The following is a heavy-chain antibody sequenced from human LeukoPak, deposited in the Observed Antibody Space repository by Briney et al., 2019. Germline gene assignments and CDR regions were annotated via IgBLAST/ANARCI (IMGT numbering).Heavy chain of an antibody. D-gene: IGHD3-10*01. CDR2: FDPEDGET. CDR3: ATILERMVRGVILNGYYFDY. V-gene: IGHV1-24*01. CDR1: GYTLTELS. J-gene: IGHJ4*02. Sequence: ASVKVSCKVSGYTLTELSMHWVRQAPGKGLEWMGGFDPEDGETIYAQKFQGRVTMTEDTSTDTAYMELSSLRSEDTAVYYCATILERMVRGVILNGYYFDYWGQGTLVTVSS.